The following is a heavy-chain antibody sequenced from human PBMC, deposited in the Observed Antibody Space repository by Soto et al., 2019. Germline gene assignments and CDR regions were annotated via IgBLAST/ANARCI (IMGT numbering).Heavy chain of an antibody. CDR2: IYHSGST. D-gene: IGHD3-22*01. V-gene: IGHV4-30-2*01. Sequence: QLQLQESGSGLVKPSQTLSLTCAVSGGSISSGGYSWSWIRQPPGKGLEWIGYIYHSGSTYYNPSLKSRVTISVDRSKNQFSLKLSSVTAADTAVYYCASVRSGYVGDAFDIWGQGTMVTVSS. CDR3: ASVRSGYVGDAFDI. CDR1: GGSISSGGYS. J-gene: IGHJ3*02.